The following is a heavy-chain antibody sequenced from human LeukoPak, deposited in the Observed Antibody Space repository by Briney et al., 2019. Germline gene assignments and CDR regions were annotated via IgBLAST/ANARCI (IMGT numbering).Heavy chain of an antibody. V-gene: IGHV3-23*01. CDR3: AKDRWELLGGLGY. CDR1: GFTFSSYA. J-gene: IGHJ4*02. CDR2: ISGSGGST. D-gene: IGHD1-26*01. Sequence: GGSLRLSCAASGFTFSSYAMSWVRQAPGKGLEWVSAISGSGGSTYYADSVKGRFTISRDNSKSTLYLQMNSLRAEDTAVYYCAKDRWELLGGLGYWGQGTLVTVSS.